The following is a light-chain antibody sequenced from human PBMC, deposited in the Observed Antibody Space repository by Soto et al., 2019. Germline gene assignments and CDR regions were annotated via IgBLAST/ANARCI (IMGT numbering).Light chain of an antibody. CDR3: QQYGSSPPLS. V-gene: IGKV3-20*01. J-gene: IGKJ4*01. CDR1: QSVSSN. Sequence: EIVMTQSPATLSVSPGERATLSCRASQSVSSNLGWYQQRPGQAPRLLIYGASRRATGIPDRFSGSGSGTDFTLTISRLEPEDFAVYYCQQYGSSPPLSFGGGTKVDIK. CDR2: GAS.